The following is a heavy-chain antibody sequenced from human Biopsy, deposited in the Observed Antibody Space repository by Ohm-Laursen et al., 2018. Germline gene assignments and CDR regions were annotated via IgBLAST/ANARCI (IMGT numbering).Heavy chain of an antibody. V-gene: IGHV4-31*03. Sequence: TLSLTCSVSGASVKTSGYFRAWIRQRPGKGLEWIGYISYNERTHYNPSLTSRLAISFDTSNNRISLQLRSVSVADTAVYYCVREPKTGTAEAWYFDLWGRGSSVTVPS. CDR1: GASVKTSGYF. J-gene: IGHJ2*01. CDR2: ISYNERT. D-gene: IGHD3-9*01. CDR3: VREPKTGTAEAWYFDL.